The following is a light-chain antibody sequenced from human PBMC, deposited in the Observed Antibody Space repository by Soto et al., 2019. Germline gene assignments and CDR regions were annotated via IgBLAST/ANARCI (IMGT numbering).Light chain of an antibody. Sequence: DIQMTQSPASLSASVGDRVSITCQASEDISKFLNWYQQKPGKAPKVLIYDASNLQTGVPSRFSGSGSGTHFILTISSLQPEDSATYFCQQYDSLPITFGQGTRLEIK. V-gene: IGKV1-33*01. J-gene: IGKJ5*01. CDR2: DAS. CDR3: QQYDSLPIT. CDR1: EDISKF.